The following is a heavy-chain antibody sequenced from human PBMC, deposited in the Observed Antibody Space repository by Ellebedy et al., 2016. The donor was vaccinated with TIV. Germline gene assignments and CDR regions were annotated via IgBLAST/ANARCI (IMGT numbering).Heavy chain of an antibody. J-gene: IGHJ4*02. V-gene: IGHV3-23*01. CDR2: IGARGDST. CDR3: ARGPGDCSGGMCYQEGIFDY. CDR1: GFTFRNYA. Sequence: GESLKISCAASGFTFRNYAMSWVRQAPGKGLEWVSVIGARGDSTYYADSVKGRFTISRDNSKDTLDLQVTSTRAEDTAVYYCARGPGDCSGGMCYQEGIFDYWGLGTQVTVSS. D-gene: IGHD2-15*01.